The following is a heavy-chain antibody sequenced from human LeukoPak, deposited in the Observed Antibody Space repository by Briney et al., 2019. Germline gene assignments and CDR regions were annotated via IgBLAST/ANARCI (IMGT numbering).Heavy chain of an antibody. CDR2: IKQDGSEK. CDR1: GFTFSSYW. D-gene: IGHD3-22*01. J-gene: IGHJ4*02. CDR3: ARDDDYYDSSGYYYDYFDY. V-gene: IGHV3-7*01. Sequence: AGSLRLSCAASGFTFSSYWMSWVRQAPGKGLEWVANIKQDGSEKYYVDSVKGRFTISRDDAKNSLYVQMNSLRAEDTAVYYCARDDDYYDSSGYYYDYFDYWGQGTLVTVSS.